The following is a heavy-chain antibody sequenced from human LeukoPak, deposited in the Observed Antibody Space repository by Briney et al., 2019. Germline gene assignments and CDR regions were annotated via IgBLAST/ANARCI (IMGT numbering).Heavy chain of an antibody. Sequence: GGSLRLSCPASGFTFSSDAMSWVRQAPGKGLEWVSVISSGGSSTSYADSVKGRFTISRDNFKNTLYLQLNSLRADDTAVYYCAKRGTSFRAFDIWGQGTLVTVSS. CDR1: GFTFSSDA. CDR3: AKRGTSFRAFDI. CDR2: ISSGGSST. V-gene: IGHV3-23*01. J-gene: IGHJ3*02. D-gene: IGHD2/OR15-2a*01.